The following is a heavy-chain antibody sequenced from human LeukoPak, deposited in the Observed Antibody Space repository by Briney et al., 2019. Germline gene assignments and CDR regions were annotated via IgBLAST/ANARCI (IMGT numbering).Heavy chain of an antibody. D-gene: IGHD1-26*01. Sequence: GESLKISCKGSGYSFISYWIGWVRQMPGKGLEWMGIIYPGDSDTRYSPSFQGQVTISADKSISTAYLQWNSLKASDTAMYYCARRRDLYPGSYYPFDYWGQGTLVTVSS. V-gene: IGHV5-51*01. CDR3: ARRRDLYPGSYYPFDY. CDR2: IYPGDSDT. CDR1: GYSFISYW. J-gene: IGHJ4*02.